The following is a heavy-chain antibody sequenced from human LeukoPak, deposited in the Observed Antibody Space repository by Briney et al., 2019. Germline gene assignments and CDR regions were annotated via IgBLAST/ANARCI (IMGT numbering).Heavy chain of an antibody. CDR2: IYSGGST. CDR1: GFTVSSNY. J-gene: IGHJ4*02. D-gene: IGHD6-13*01. CDR3: ARRDRYSSTWQYYFDY. Sequence: GGSLRLSCAASGFTVSSNYMSWVRQAPGKGLEWVSVIYSGGSTYYADSVKGRFTISRDNSKNTLYLQMNSLRAEDTAVYYCARRDRYSSTWQYYFDYWGQGTLVTVSS. V-gene: IGHV3-53*01.